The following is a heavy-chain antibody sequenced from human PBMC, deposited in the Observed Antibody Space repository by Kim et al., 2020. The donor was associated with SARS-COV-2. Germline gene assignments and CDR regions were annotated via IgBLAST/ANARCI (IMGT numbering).Heavy chain of an antibody. CDR1: GYTFTGYY. Sequence: ASVKVSCKASGYTFTGYYMHWVRQAPGQGLEWMGRINPNSGGTNYAQKFQGRVTMTRDTSISTAYMELSRLRSDDTAVYYCARLERRYYYDSSGYYPLDYWGQGTLVTVSS. V-gene: IGHV1-2*06. CDR3: ARLERRYYYDSSGYYPLDY. J-gene: IGHJ4*02. CDR2: INPNSGGT. D-gene: IGHD3-22*01.